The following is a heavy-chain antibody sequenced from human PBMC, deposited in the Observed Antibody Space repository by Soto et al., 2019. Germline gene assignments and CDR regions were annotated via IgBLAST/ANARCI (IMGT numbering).Heavy chain of an antibody. Sequence: PGGSLRLSCAASGFGFTFSTSAMSWVRQAPGKGLEWVSTFRESGGTTHYANSVKGRFTISRDTSKNMLYLQMNSLRAEDTAIYYCAKDSHWAIISPTPDYWGHGTLVTVPS. V-gene: IGHV3-23*01. CDR2: FRESGGTT. CDR3: AKDSHWAIISPTPDY. D-gene: IGHD2-2*01. CDR1: GFGFTFSTSA. J-gene: IGHJ4*01.